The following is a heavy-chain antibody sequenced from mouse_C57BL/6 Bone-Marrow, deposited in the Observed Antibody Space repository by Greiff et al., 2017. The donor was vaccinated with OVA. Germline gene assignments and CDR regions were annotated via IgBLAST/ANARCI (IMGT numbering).Heavy chain of an antibody. CDR1: GFTFSDYG. CDR3: ARGEYGGFAY. J-gene: IGHJ3*01. Sequence: EVKVVESGGGLVKPGGSLKLSCAASGFTFSDYGMHWVRQAPEKGLEWVAYISSGSSTIYYADTVKGRFTISRDKAKNTLFLQMTSLRSEDTAMYYCARGEYGGFAYWGQGTLVTVSA. CDR2: ISSGSSTI. D-gene: IGHD5-2*01. V-gene: IGHV5-17*01.